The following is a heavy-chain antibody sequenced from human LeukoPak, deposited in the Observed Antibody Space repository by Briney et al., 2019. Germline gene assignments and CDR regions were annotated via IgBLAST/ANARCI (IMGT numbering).Heavy chain of an antibody. Sequence: SETLSLTCTVSGGSISSSSYYWGWIRQPPGKGLEWIGSIYYSGSTYYNPSLKSRVTISVDMSKNQFSLKLSSVTAADTAVYYCARRPLRFSYYYMDVWGQGTLVTVSS. CDR3: ARRPLRFSYYYMDV. V-gene: IGHV4-39*01. CDR1: GGSISSSSYY. CDR2: IYYSGST. J-gene: IGHJ6*03. D-gene: IGHD3-3*01.